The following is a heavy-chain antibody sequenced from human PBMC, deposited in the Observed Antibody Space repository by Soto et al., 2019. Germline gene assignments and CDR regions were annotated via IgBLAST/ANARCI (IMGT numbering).Heavy chain of an antibody. D-gene: IGHD3-10*01. CDR1: GGSISSSSYY. CDR2: IYYSGST. V-gene: IGHV4-39*01. Sequence: QLQLQESGPGLVKPSETLSLTCTVSGGSISSSSYYWGWIRQPPGKGLEWIGSIYYSGSTYYNPSLKSRVTISVDTYKNQFALKLSSVTAADTAVYYCARGEYENYFDYWGQGTLVTVSS. J-gene: IGHJ4*02. CDR3: ARGEYENYFDY.